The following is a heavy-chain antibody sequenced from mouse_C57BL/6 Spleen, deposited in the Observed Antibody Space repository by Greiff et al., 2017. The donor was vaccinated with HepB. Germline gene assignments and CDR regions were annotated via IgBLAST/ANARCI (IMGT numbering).Heavy chain of an antibody. CDR1: GFTFSDYY. CDR3: ARDRLSSSYRYFDV. CDR2: INYDGSST. J-gene: IGHJ1*03. Sequence: EVKLVESEGGLVQPGSSMKLSCTASGFTFSDYYMAWVRQVPEKGLEWVANINYDGSSTYYLDSLKSRFIISRDNAKNILYLQMSSLKSEDTATYYCARDRLSSSYRYFDVWGTGTTVTVSS. D-gene: IGHD1-1*01. V-gene: IGHV5-16*01.